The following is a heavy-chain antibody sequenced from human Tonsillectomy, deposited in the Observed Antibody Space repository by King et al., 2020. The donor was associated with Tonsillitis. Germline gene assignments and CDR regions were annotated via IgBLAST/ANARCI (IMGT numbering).Heavy chain of an antibody. CDR3: AGDTYYYDSSGYYYLDGVDI. CDR2: IIPVFGTA. Sequence: QLVQSGAEVKKPGSSVKVSCKVSGGTFSSYAISCVRQAPGQGLEWMGGIIPVFGTANYAQKFQGRVTITADESTNTAYMELSSLRSEDTAVYFCAGDTYYYDSSGYYYLDGVDIWGQGTMVTVSS. J-gene: IGHJ3*02. CDR1: GGTFSSYA. D-gene: IGHD3-22*01. V-gene: IGHV1-69*01.